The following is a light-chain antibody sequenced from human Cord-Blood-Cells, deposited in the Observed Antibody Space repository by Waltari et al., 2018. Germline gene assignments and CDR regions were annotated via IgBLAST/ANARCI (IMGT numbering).Light chain of an antibody. CDR1: SLRSYY. V-gene: IGLV3-19*01. CDR3: NSRDSSGNHPPYV. CDR2: GKN. Sequence: SSELTQDPAVSVALGQTVRITCQGDSLRSYYASWYQQKPGQAPVLVIYGKNNRPSGIQDRFSGSSSGNTASLTITGAQAEDEADYYCNSRDSSGNHPPYVFGTGTKVT. J-gene: IGLJ1*01.